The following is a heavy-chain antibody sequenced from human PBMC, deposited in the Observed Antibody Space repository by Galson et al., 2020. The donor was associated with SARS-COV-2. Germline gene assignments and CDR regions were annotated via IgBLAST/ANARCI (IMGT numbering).Heavy chain of an antibody. CDR1: GFPFRSYS. CDR3: ARVGGMATTPANYYYYGLDV. D-gene: IGHD2-15*01. J-gene: IGHJ6*02. CDR2: ISAGSSYI. Sequence: GESLKISCAASGFPFRSYSMNWVRQAPGKGLEWVSSISAGSSYIYYADSVKGRFTISRDNAKNSLYLQMNSLRAEDTAVYYCARVGGMATTPANYYYYGLDVWGQGTTVTVSS. V-gene: IGHV3-21*01.